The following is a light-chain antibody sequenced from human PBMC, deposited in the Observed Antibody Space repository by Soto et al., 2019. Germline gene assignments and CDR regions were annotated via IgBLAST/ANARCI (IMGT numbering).Light chain of an antibody. V-gene: IGKV4-1*01. CDR1: RSVLYTSNNKNY. CDR2: WAS. J-gene: IGKJ1*01. Sequence: DIVMTQSPDSLAVSLGERATINCKSSRSVLYTSNNKNYLAWYQQKPGQPPKLLIYWASTRESGVPDRFSGSGSGTDFTLTISSLQAEDVAVYYCQQYYTTPQTFGQGTKVKSN. CDR3: QQYYTTPQT.